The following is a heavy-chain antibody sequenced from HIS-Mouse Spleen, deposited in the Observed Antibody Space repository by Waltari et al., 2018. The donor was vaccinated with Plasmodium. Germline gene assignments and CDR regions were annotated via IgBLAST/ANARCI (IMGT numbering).Heavy chain of an antibody. CDR3: ARALTGDAFDI. D-gene: IGHD7-27*01. CDR1: GFSLSTSGVG. CDR2: IYWDDDK. Sequence: QITLKESGPTLVKPTQTLTLTCTFSGFSLSTSGVGVGWIRQPPGKALEWLALIYWDDDKRYTPSLKSRLTITKDTSKNQVVLTMTNMDPVDTATYYCARALTGDAFDIWGQGTMVTVSS. J-gene: IGHJ3*02. V-gene: IGHV2-5*02.